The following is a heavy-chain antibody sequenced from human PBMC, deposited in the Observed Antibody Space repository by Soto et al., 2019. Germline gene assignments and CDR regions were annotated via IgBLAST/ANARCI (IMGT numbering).Heavy chain of an antibody. D-gene: IGHD3-22*01. V-gene: IGHV1-24*01. CDR3: ATDNARTYYYDSSGYYLGY. CDR1: GYTRTGLS. CDR2: FDPEDGET. J-gene: IGHJ4*01. Sequence: ASVKVACKVSGYTRTGLSMHWVRQAPGKGLEWMGGFDPEDGETIYAQKFQGRVTMTEDTSTDTAYMELSSLRSEDTAVYYCATDNARTYYYDSSGYYLGYWG.